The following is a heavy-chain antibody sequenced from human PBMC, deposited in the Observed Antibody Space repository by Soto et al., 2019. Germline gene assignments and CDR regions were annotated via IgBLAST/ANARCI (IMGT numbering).Heavy chain of an antibody. Sequence: ASVKVSCKASGGTFSSYAISWVRQAPGQGLEWMGGIIPIFGTANYAQKFQGRVTITADESTSTAYMELSSLRSEDTAVYYCARGSRELLTHFDYWGQGTLVTVSS. CDR3: ARGSRELLTHFDY. V-gene: IGHV1-69*13. D-gene: IGHD1-26*01. J-gene: IGHJ4*02. CDR1: GGTFSSYA. CDR2: IIPIFGTA.